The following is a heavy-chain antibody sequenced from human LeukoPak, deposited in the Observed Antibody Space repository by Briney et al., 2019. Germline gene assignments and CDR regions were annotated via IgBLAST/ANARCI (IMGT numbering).Heavy chain of an antibody. J-gene: IGHJ4*02. CDR3: ARGYGDLTFFDY. Sequence: GGSLRLSCAASGFTFSSYDMNWVRQAPGKGLEWVSYISSSGSTIYYADSVKGRFTISRDNAKNSLYLQMNSLRAEDTAVYYCARGYGDLTFFDYWGQGTLVTVSS. CDR1: GFTFSSYD. V-gene: IGHV3-48*03. D-gene: IGHD4-17*01. CDR2: ISSSGSTI.